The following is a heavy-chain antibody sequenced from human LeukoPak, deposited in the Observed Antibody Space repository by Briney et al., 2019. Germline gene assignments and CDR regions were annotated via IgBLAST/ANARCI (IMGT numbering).Heavy chain of an antibody. CDR1: GGSFTDYY. Sequence: PSETLSLTCAVYGGSFTDYYWSWIRQSPGKGLEWIGEIIHKGVTKYNPSLKSRVTLSLDTSKNQFSLKMTSVTPADTAVYFCARVSGLNNFDFWGQGTLVTVSS. CDR3: ARVSGLNNFDF. CDR2: IIHKGVT. D-gene: IGHD1/OR15-1a*01. J-gene: IGHJ4*02. V-gene: IGHV4-34*12.